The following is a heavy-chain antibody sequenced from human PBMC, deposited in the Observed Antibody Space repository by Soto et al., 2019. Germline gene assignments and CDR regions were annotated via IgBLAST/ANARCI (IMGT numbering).Heavy chain of an antibody. CDR3: VKNSGWFNT. CDR2: IDGSGGIT. V-gene: IGHV3-23*01. Sequence: QLLQSGGGLVQPGGSLTLSCAASGFTFGTTDMSWVRQAPGEGLEWVSTIDGSGGITYYADSVKGRFTTSRDNSRNTVYLQMNSLRGDDTALYYCVKNSGWFNTWGPGALVTVSS. D-gene: IGHD3-10*01. J-gene: IGHJ5*02. CDR1: GFTFGTTD.